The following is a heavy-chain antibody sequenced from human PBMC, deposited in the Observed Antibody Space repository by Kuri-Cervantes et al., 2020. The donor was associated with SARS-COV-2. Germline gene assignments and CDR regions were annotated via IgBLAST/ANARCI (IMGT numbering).Heavy chain of an antibody. V-gene: IGHV4-59*10. CDR3: ARVVRGVVDY. J-gene: IGHJ4*02. D-gene: IGHD3-10*01. CDR1: GGSFSDYS. Sequence: SQTLSLTCAVYGGSFSDYSWSWIRQPAGKGLEWIGRIYTSGSTNYNPSLKSRVTMSVDTSKNQFSLKLSSVTAADTAVYYCARVVRGVVDYWGQGTLVTVSS. CDR2: IYTSGST.